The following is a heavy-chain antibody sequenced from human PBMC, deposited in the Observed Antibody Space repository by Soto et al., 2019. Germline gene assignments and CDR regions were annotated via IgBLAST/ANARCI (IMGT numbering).Heavy chain of an antibody. CDR1: GYTFTNYG. V-gene: IGHV1-18*01. CDR2: ISADYGNT. J-gene: IGHJ5*02. D-gene: IGHD3-10*01. CDR3: ARGFGLNNWFDA. Sequence: ASVKVSCKASGYTFTNYGVIWVRQAPGQGLEWMGWISADYGNTNYAQRFQGRVTMTTDTSTSTAYMELRSLRSDDTAVYYCARGFGLNNWFDAWGQGTLVTVSS.